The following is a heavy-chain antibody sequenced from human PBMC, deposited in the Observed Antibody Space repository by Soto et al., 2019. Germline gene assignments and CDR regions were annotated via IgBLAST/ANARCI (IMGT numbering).Heavy chain of an antibody. Sequence: SETLSLTCTVSGDSINSYYWSWIRQPPGKGLEWIGYIYYSGTTNYNPSLKSRVTLLVDTSKTQFSLQLSSVTAADTAVYYCARHTVTKGSYYYYGLDVWGQGTTVTVSS. V-gene: IGHV4-59*08. CDR2: IYYSGTT. CDR1: GDSINSYY. CDR3: ARHTVTKGSYYYYGLDV. D-gene: IGHD4-4*01. J-gene: IGHJ6*02.